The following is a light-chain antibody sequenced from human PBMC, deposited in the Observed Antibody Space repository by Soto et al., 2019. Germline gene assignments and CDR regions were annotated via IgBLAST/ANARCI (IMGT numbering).Light chain of an antibody. CDR3: MQGSHSPIT. J-gene: IGKJ5*01. CDR2: KVS. V-gene: IGKV2-30*01. Sequence: DAVMTQSPLSLPVTLGQPASISCRSRRRLVYSDGDIYLSWFQQGPGQSPRRLIYKVSNRDSGVPDRFSGSGSGTDFTLKISRVEAEDVGVYYCMQGSHSPITFGQGTRLEIK. CDR1: RRLVYSDGDIY.